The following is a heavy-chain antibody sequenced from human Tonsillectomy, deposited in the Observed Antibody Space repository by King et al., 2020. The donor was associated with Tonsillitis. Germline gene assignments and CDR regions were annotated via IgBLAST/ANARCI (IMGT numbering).Heavy chain of an antibody. CDR3: AREGSPAAYYYYYGMDV. CDR2: ISSDSST. CDR1: GFIVSSSY. J-gene: IGHJ6*02. Sequence: VQLVESGGGLIQPGGSLRLSCAASGFIVSSSYMSWVRQAPGKGLEWVSVISSDSSTYYADSVKGRFTISSDNSKNTLYLQMNSLRAEDTAVYYCAREGSPAAYYYYYGMDVWGQGTTVTVSS. V-gene: IGHV3-53*01. D-gene: IGHD1-26*01.